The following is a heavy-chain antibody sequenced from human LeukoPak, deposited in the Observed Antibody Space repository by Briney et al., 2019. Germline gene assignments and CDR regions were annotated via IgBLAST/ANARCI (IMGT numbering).Heavy chain of an antibody. Sequence: SETLSLTCTVSNASISSNTYYRAWIRQPPGKGLEYIGSINYRGSTYYNPSLKSRVTLSVDTSKNQFSLKLSSVTAADTAVYYCARGYSSSWYYFDYWGQGTLVTVSS. CDR1: NASISSNTYY. J-gene: IGHJ4*02. D-gene: IGHD6-13*01. V-gene: IGHV4-39*07. CDR3: ARGYSSSWYYFDY. CDR2: INYRGST.